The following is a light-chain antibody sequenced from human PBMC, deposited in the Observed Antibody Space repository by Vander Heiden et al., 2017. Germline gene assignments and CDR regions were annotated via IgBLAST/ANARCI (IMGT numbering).Light chain of an antibody. CDR1: DIDRES. V-gene: IGLV3-21*03. Sequence: SYVLTQPSSVPVAPGKTARSTCGGDDIDRESVHWYQQKPGQAPVGILYDDGDRPSGIPDRFSGSTSGNTATLTISRVEAGDEADYYCQVWDATTDHVVFGGGTKLTVL. CDR3: QVWDATTDHVV. J-gene: IGLJ2*01. CDR2: DDG.